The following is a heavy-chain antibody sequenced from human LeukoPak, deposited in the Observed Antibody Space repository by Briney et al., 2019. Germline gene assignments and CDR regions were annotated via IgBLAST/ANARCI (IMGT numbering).Heavy chain of an antibody. D-gene: IGHD1-26*01. J-gene: IGHJ4*02. V-gene: IGHV5-51*01. Sequence: GESLKISCKGSGYSFTTYWIGWVRQMPGKGLEWMGIIFPNDPNIRYSPSFQGQVTISADKSINTAYLQWRSLKASDTAMYYCARLQSGSYSYFDYWGQGTLVTVSS. CDR1: GYSFTTYW. CDR2: IFPNDPNI. CDR3: ARLQSGSYSYFDY.